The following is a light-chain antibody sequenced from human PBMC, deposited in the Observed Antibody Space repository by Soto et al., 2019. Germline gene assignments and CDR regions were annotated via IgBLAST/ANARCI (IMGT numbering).Light chain of an antibody. Sequence: QSVLTQPTSVSGSPGQSITISCTGNHNDIGTYDYVSRYQQHPGRAPRLLIHGVTTRPSAISDRFSASKSALTASLTISGLQPEDEADYYCSSFTSNRIYVFGPGTKVTVL. CDR2: GVT. CDR3: SSFTSNRIYV. CDR1: HNDIGTYDY. V-gene: IGLV2-14*03. J-gene: IGLJ1*01.